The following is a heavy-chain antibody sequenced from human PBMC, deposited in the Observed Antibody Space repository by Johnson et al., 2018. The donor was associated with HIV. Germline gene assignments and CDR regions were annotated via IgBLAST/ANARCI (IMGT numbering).Heavy chain of an antibody. CDR2: ISYDGSTK. CDR1: GFTFSSYA. Sequence: QVQLVESGGGVVQPGRSLRLYCAASGFTFSSYAMHWVRQAPGKGLEWVAVISYDGSTKYYADSVKGRFTISRDNSKNTLYLQMKSLRAEDTAVYYCAREKIRAFDIWGQGTMVTVSS. V-gene: IGHV3-30*04. CDR3: AREKIRAFDI. J-gene: IGHJ3*02.